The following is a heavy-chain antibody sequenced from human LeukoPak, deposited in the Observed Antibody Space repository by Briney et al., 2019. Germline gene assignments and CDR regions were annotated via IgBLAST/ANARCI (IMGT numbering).Heavy chain of an antibody. CDR3: TRDREVAGPDS. Sequence: GGSLRLSCAASGFTFSNAWMSWVCQAPGKGLEWVGRIKSKVDGGTTDYAAAVEGRFTISRDDSENTLSLQMSSLKTDDTAVYYCTRDREVAGPDSWGQGTLVTVSS. CDR2: IKSKVDGGTT. V-gene: IGHV3-15*01. CDR1: GFTFSNAW. D-gene: IGHD6-19*01. J-gene: IGHJ4*02.